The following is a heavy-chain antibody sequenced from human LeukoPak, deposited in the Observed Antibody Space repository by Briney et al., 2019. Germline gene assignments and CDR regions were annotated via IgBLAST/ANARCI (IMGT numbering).Heavy chain of an antibody. CDR2: ISSSGSTI. Sequence: GGSLRLSCAASGFTFSDYYMSWIRQAPGKGMEWVSYISSSGSTIYYADSVKGRFTISRDNAKNSLYLQMNSLRAEDTAVYYCAQASRQLTGGMDVWGQGTTVTVSS. D-gene: IGHD1-1*01. CDR1: GFTFSDYY. J-gene: IGHJ6*02. CDR3: AQASRQLTGGMDV. V-gene: IGHV3-11*01.